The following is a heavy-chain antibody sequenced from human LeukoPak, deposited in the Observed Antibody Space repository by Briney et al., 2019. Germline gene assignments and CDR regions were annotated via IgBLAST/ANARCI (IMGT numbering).Heavy chain of an antibody. CDR3: ARCHWQQPGFDI. CDR2: ISSSSSYI. Sequence: PGGSLRLSCAASGFTFSSYSMNWVRQAPGKGLEWVSSISSSSSYIYYADSVKGRFTISRDNAKNSLYLQMNSLRAEDTAVYYCARCHWQQPGFDIWGQGTMVTVSS. J-gene: IGHJ3*02. CDR1: GFTFSSYS. V-gene: IGHV3-21*01. D-gene: IGHD6-13*01.